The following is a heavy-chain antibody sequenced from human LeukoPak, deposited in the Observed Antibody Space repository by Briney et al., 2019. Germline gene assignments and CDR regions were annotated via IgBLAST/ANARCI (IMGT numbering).Heavy chain of an antibody. CDR3: ARGSGAFDI. J-gene: IGHJ3*02. D-gene: IGHD1-14*01. Sequence: GGSLRLSCAASGFTFRDAWMTWVRQAPGKGLEWVGRIRSRADGGTAEYATAVEGRFTISRDNAKNSLYLQMNSLRAEDTAMYYCARGSGAFDIWGQGTMVTVSS. V-gene: IGHV3-15*01. CDR2: IRSRADGGTA. CDR1: GFTFRDAW.